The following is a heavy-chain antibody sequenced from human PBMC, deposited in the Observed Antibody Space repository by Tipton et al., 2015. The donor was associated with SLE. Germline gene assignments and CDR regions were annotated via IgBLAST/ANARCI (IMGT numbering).Heavy chain of an antibody. CDR1: GGSISSGSYY. Sequence: TLSLTCTVSGGSISSGSYYWSWIRQPPGKGLEWIGYIYYSGSTNYNPSLKSRVTISVDTSKNQFSLKLSSVTAADTAVHYCARPSPGDLSGMDVWGQGTTVTVSS. V-gene: IGHV4-61*01. CDR2: IYYSGST. D-gene: IGHD2-21*01. J-gene: IGHJ6*02. CDR3: ARPSPGDLSGMDV.